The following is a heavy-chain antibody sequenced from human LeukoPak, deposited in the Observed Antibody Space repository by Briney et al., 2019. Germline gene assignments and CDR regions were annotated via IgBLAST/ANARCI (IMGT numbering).Heavy chain of an antibody. V-gene: IGHV5-51*01. Sequence: KVSCKASGGTFSSYAISWVRQAPGQGLEWMGSIYPGDSDTRYGPSFQGQVTISADKSISTAYMQWSSLKASDTAMYYCARGYCSSTSCYRFDYWGRGTLVTVSS. D-gene: IGHD2-2*01. CDR1: GGTFSSYA. CDR2: IYPGDSDT. J-gene: IGHJ4*02. CDR3: ARGYCSSTSCYRFDY.